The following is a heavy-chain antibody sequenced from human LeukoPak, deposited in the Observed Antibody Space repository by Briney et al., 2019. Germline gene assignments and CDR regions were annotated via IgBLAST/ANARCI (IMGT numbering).Heavy chain of an antibody. CDR1: GYTFSNYN. CDR2: ISTYNDNT. V-gene: IGHV1-18*01. Sequence: ASVKVSCKSSGYTFSNYNIIWVRQAPGQGLEWMGGISTYNDNTNYAQKLQGRVTMATDTSTSTAYMELRSLRSDDTALYYCAVITTGYWGPLDYWGQRTLVTVSS. CDR3: AVITTGYWGPLDY. D-gene: IGHD2-8*02. J-gene: IGHJ4*02.